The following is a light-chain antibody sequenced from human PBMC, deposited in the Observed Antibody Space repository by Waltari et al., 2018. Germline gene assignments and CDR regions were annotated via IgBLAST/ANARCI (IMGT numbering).Light chain of an antibody. CDR1: QSIGNY. CDR2: PAS. Sequence: DIQMTQSPSSLSASVGDRVTITCRASQSIGNYLNWYQQKPGRAPKLLISPASSFQSGVPSRFSGSGSGTDFTLTISSLQPEDFATYFCQQSYNTPPTFGQGTRLEIK. J-gene: IGKJ5*01. CDR3: QQSYNTPPT. V-gene: IGKV1-39*01.